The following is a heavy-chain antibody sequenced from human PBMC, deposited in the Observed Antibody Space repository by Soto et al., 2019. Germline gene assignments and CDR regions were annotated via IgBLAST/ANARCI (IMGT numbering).Heavy chain of an antibody. Sequence: SVKVSCKTSGGTFSSYAISWVRQAPGQGLEWMGGIVPIVDTSTYAQKFQGRVTITADESTSTVYMELSSLRSDDTAVYYCARVHGDIDYWGQGTLVTVSS. CDR2: IVPIVDTS. CDR1: GGTFSSYA. V-gene: IGHV1-69*13. J-gene: IGHJ4*02. CDR3: ARVHGDIDY. D-gene: IGHD4-17*01.